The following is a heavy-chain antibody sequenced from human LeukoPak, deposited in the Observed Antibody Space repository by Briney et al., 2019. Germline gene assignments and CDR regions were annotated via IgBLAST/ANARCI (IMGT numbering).Heavy chain of an antibody. Sequence: SETLSLTCAVSGGSISSNSHYWGWIRQPPGKGLEWIGSIYYSGSTYYNPSLKSRVTISVDTSKNQFSLKLSSVTAADTAVYYCARTRYYYNSRSYGAPYYFDYWGQGTLVTVSS. CDR3: ARTRYYYNSRSYGAPYYFDY. D-gene: IGHD3-10*01. J-gene: IGHJ4*02. CDR2: IYYSGST. CDR1: GGSISSNSHY. V-gene: IGHV4-39*01.